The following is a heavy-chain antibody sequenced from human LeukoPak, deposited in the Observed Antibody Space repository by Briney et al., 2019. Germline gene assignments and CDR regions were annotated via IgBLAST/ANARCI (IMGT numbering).Heavy chain of an antibody. J-gene: IGHJ4*02. V-gene: IGHV4-39*07. D-gene: IGHD1-26*01. CDR2: INHSGST. CDR3: ARGVRLAWEFQRAIFDY. Sequence: PSETLSLTCTVSGGSISSSSYYWGWIRQPPGKGLEWIGEINHSGSTNYNPSLKSRVTISVDTSKNQFSLKLSSVTAADTAVYYCARGVRLAWEFQRAIFDYWGQGTLVTVSS. CDR1: GGSISSSSYY.